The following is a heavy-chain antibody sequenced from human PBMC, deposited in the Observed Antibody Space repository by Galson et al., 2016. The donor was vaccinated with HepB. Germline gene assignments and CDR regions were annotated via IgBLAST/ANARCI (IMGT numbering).Heavy chain of an antibody. CDR2: ISHSGST. V-gene: IGHV4-61*02. J-gene: IGHJ4*02. CDR3: ARDGGSWGPEDF. CDR1: GGSISAAGYY. D-gene: IGHD3-16*01. Sequence: TLSLTCTVSGGSISAAGYYWAWIRQPAGEGLEWIGRISHSGSTVYNYSLNNRVTISIDTSKNQFYLNLSSVTAADTAVYYCARDGGSWGPEDFWGQGTLVTVSS.